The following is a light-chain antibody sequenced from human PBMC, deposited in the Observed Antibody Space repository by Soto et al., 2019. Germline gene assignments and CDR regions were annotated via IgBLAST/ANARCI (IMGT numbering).Light chain of an antibody. CDR1: QNIDTS. V-gene: IGKV1-5*01. J-gene: IGKJ1*01. CDR3: QQYDYSRT. Sequence: DIKLTQSPSTLSASLGDSVTMTCRASQNIDTSLAWYQHKPGKAPKLLMFDVSNLESGVPSRFSGSGSGTEFTLTISSVHSDDFATYYCQQYDYSRTFGQGTKVDI. CDR2: DVS.